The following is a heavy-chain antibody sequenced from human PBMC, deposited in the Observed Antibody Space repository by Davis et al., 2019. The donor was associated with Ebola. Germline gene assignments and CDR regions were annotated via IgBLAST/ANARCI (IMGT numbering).Heavy chain of an antibody. CDR2: ISYDGSNK. CDR3: AKDYDTAMVPLLDY. V-gene: IGHV3-30*18. CDR1: GFTFSSSG. Sequence: GESLKISCAAPGFTFSSSGMHWVRQAPGKGLEWVAVISYDGSNKYYADSVKGRFTISRDNSKNTLYLQMNSLRAEDTAVYYCAKDYDTAMVPLLDYWGQGTLVTVSS. J-gene: IGHJ4*02. D-gene: IGHD5-18*01.